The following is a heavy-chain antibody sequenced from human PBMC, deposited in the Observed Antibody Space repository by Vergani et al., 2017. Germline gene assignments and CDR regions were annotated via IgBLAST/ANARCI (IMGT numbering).Heavy chain of an antibody. CDR1: GGSINTGAYY. Sequence: QVQLQESGPRLVRPSQTLSLTCTVSGGSINTGAYYWSWIRQPAGKGLEWIGRVYTSGMTNYNPSLKSRVTILVGRSKSQLSLKLTSVTDGDTAVYFCARELSYYYGSGSDDYNPYFYEGMDVWGPGTTVTVSS. J-gene: IGHJ6*02. CDR2: VYTSGMT. CDR3: ARELSYYYGSGSDDYNPYFYEGMDV. V-gene: IGHV4-61*02. D-gene: IGHD3-10*01.